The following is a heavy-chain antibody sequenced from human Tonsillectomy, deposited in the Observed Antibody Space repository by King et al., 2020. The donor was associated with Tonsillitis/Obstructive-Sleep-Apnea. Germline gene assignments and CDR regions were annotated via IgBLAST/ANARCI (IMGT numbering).Heavy chain of an antibody. CDR3: AKDLIIAVSGTPADAFDI. D-gene: IGHD6-13*01. CDR1: GFTFDDYA. CDR2: ISWNSGSK. V-gene: IGHV3-9*01. J-gene: IGHJ3*02. Sequence: EVQLVESGGGLVQPGRSLRLSCAASGFTFDDYAMYWVRQAPGKGLEWVSGISWNSGSKVYADSVKGRFTISRDNAKNSLYLQMNSLRAEDTALYYCAKDLIIAVSGTPADAFDIWGQGTMVTVSS.